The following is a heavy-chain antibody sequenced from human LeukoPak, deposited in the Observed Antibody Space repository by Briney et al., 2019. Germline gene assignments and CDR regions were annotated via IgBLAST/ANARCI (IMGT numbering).Heavy chain of an antibody. CDR3: ARGGYYGSGNDFRFDP. J-gene: IGHJ5*02. CDR1: GGSISSSNYY. Sequence: SETLSLTCTVSGGSISSSNYYWGWIRQPPGKGLEWIGYIYYSGSTNYKPSLKSRVTISVGTSKNQFSLKLSSVTAADTAVYYCARGGYYGSGNDFRFDPWGQGTLVTVSS. CDR2: IYYSGST. D-gene: IGHD3-10*01. V-gene: IGHV4-61*05.